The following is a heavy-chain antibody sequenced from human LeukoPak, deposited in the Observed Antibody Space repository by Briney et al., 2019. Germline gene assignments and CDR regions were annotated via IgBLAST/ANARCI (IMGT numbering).Heavy chain of an antibody. D-gene: IGHD2-15*01. CDR1: GGSISNSSYY. J-gene: IGHJ4*02. CDR3: ARDLGYCSGGSCPGFDC. CDR2: IYYTGST. V-gene: IGHV4-39*07. Sequence: SETLSLTCTVSGGSISNSSYYWGWIRQPPGKGLEWIGSIYYTGSTYYNPSLKSRVTISVDTSKNQLSLKLSSVTAADTAVYYCARDLGYCSGGSCPGFDCWGRGALVTVSS.